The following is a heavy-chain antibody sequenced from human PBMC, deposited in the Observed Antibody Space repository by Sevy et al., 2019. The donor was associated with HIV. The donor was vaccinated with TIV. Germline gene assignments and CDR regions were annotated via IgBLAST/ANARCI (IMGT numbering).Heavy chain of an antibody. V-gene: IGHV4-30-2*01. CDR3: ARGVAAAGTDYFDY. D-gene: IGHD6-13*01. CDR1: GGSISSGGYS. CDR2: IYHSGST. J-gene: IGHJ4*02. Sequence: SETLSLTCAVSGGSISSGGYSWNWIRQPPGKGLEWIGYIYHSGSTFYNPSLKSRVTISLGGSKNQFSLKLTSVTAADTAVYYCARGVAAAGTDYFDYWGQGTLVTVSS.